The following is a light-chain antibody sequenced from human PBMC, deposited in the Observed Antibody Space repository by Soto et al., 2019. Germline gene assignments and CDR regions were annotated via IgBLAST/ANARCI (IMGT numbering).Light chain of an antibody. V-gene: IGKV3-11*01. J-gene: IGKJ2*01. Sequence: EIVLTQSPATLSLSPGERATLSCRASRSINNYLAWYQQRPGQAPRLLFYDASNRATGIPARFNGSGSGTDFTLTITALEPDDFAVYYCQQRSNLPPGITFGQGTKLEIK. CDR1: RSINNY. CDR2: DAS. CDR3: QQRSNLPPGIT.